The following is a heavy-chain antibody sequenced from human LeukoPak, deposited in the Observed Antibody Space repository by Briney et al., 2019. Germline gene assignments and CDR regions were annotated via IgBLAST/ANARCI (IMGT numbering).Heavy chain of an antibody. Sequence: SETLSLTCEVYGGSFSGYYWTWIRQPPGKGLEWIGEINHRGSTNYNPSLKGRVTISVDTSTNQFSLKLSSVTAADTAVYYCARGFYYGSGSLNYWGQGTLVTVSS. D-gene: IGHD3-10*01. J-gene: IGHJ4*02. CDR3: ARGFYYGSGSLNY. V-gene: IGHV4-34*01. CDR2: INHRGST. CDR1: GGSFSGYY.